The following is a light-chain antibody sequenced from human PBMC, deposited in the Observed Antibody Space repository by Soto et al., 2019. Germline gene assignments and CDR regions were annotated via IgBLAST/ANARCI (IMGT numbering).Light chain of an antibody. V-gene: IGKV3-11*01. CDR3: QQRSNWTLT. CDR2: DAS. J-gene: IGKJ4*01. CDR1: QSVGTY. Sequence: EIVLTQSPATLSLSPGERATLSCMASQSVGTYLAWYQQRAGQAPRLLIYDASSRASGIPARFSGSGSGTDFILTISSLEPEDFAVYYCQQRSNWTLTFGGGTKVDIK.